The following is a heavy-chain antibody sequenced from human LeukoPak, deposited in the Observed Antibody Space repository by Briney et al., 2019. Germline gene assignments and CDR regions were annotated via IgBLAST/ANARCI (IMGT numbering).Heavy chain of an antibody. V-gene: IGHV4-34*01. CDR2: INHSGST. Sequence: SDTLSLTCAVYGGSFSGYYWSWIRQPPGKGLEWIGEINHSGSTNYNPSRKSRVTISVDTSKNQFSLKLSSVTAADTAVYYCARASYYGDYVVWGQGTLVTVSS. J-gene: IGHJ4*02. CDR3: ARASYYGDYVV. D-gene: IGHD4-17*01. CDR1: GGSFSGYY.